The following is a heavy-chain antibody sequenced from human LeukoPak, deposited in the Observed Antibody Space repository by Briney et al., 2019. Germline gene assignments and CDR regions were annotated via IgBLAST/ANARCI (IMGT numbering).Heavy chain of an antibody. D-gene: IGHD5-18*01. V-gene: IGHV4-59*01. Sequence: SETLSLTCTVSGGSISSYYWSWIRQPPGKGLEWIGYIYYSGSTNYNPSLKSRVTISVDTSKNQFSLKLSSVTAAGTAVYYCARHNYGYLYYFDFWGQGTLVTVSS. CDR2: IYYSGST. J-gene: IGHJ4*02. CDR1: GGSISSYY. CDR3: ARHNYGYLYYFDF.